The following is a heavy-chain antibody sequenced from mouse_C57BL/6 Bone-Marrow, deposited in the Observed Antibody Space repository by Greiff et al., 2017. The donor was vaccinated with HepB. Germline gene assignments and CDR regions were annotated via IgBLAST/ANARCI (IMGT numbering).Heavy chain of an antibody. CDR2: IDPSDSYT. J-gene: IGHJ2*01. Sequence: QVQLKQSGAELVRPGTSVKLSCKASGYTFTSYWMHWVKQRPGQGLEWIGVIDPSDSYTNYNQKFKGKATLTVDTSSSTAYMQLSSLTSEDSAVYYCAWFMGEDYWGQGTTLTVSS. V-gene: IGHV1-59*01. CDR1: GYTFTSYW. CDR3: AWFMGEDY. D-gene: IGHD1-1*01.